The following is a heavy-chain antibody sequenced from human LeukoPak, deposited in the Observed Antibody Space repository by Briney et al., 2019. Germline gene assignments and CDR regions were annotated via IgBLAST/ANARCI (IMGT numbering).Heavy chain of an antibody. CDR3: ARDDDYYWYFDL. Sequence: TLETLSLTCAVYGGSFSGYYRSWIRQPPGKGLEWIGEINHSGSTNYNPSLKSRVTISVDTSKNQFSLKLSSVTAADTAVYYCARDDDYYWYFDLWGRGTLVTVSS. D-gene: IGHD1-1*01. CDR2: INHSGST. J-gene: IGHJ2*01. V-gene: IGHV4-34*01. CDR1: GGSFSGYY.